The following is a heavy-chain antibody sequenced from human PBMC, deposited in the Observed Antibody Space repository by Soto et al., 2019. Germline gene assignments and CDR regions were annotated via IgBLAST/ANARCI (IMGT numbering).Heavy chain of an antibody. CDR2: IYHSGST. Sequence: AETLSLTCAVSGYSISSGYYWGWIRQPPGKGLEWIGSIYHSGSTYYNPSLKSRVTISVDTSKNQFSLKLSSVTAADTAVYYCARNTQWELPLYWGQGTLVTVSS. V-gene: IGHV4-38-2*01. J-gene: IGHJ4*02. D-gene: IGHD1-26*01. CDR3: ARNTQWELPLY. CDR1: GYSISSGYY.